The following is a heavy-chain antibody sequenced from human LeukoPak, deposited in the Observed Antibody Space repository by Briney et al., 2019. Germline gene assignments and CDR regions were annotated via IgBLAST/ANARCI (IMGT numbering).Heavy chain of an antibody. D-gene: IGHD2-15*01. CDR1: GYTFTSYD. CDR3: ATRRGSVPYYFDY. V-gene: IGHV1-8*03. Sequence: ASVKVPCKASGYTFTSYDINWVRQATGQGLEWMGWMNPNSGNTGYAQKFQGRVTITRNTSISTAYMELSSLRSEDTAVYYCATRRGSVPYYFDYWGQGTLVTVSS. CDR2: MNPNSGNT. J-gene: IGHJ4*02.